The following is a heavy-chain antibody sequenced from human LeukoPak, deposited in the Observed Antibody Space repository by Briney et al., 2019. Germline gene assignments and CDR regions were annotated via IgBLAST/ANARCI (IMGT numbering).Heavy chain of an antibody. CDR3: ARQYVWGSYRYFDY. Sequence: GESLKISCQGSGFTFTTSWIGWVRQMPGKGLEGMGIIYPGDSDTRYSPSFQGQGTISADKSISTAYLQWSSLKASETAMYYCARQYVWGSYRYFDYWGQGTLVTVSS. CDR2: IYPGDSDT. V-gene: IGHV5-51*01. D-gene: IGHD3-16*02. J-gene: IGHJ4*02. CDR1: GFTFTTSW.